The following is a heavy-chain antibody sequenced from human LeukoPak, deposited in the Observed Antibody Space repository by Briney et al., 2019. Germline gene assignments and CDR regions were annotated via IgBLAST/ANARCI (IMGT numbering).Heavy chain of an antibody. Sequence: GESLKISCKGSGYTFTSYWIGWVRQMPGKGLEWMGIIYPGDSDTRYSPSFQGQVSISVDKSISAAYLQWSSLKASDTAMYYCARRGSGWYVDYWGQGSLVTVSS. J-gene: IGHJ4*02. CDR3: ARRGSGWYVDY. D-gene: IGHD6-19*01. CDR2: IYPGDSDT. CDR1: GYTFTSYW. V-gene: IGHV5-51*01.